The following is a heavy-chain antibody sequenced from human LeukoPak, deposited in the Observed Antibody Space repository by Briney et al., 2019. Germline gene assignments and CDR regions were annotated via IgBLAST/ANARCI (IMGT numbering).Heavy chain of an antibody. CDR1: GYTFTGYY. J-gene: IGHJ5*02. CDR2: INPNSGGT. V-gene: IGHV1-2*02. Sequence: ASVKVSCRASGYTFTGYYMHWVRQAPGQGLEWMGWINPNSGGTNYAQKSQGRVTMTRDTSISTAYMALSRLRSDDTAVYYCARAPPYSSSPGGFDPWGQGTLVTVSS. D-gene: IGHD6-13*01. CDR3: ARAPPYSSSPGGFDP.